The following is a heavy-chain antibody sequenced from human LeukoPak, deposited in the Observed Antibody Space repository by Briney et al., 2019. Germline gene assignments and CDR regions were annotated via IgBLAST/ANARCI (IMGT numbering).Heavy chain of an antibody. J-gene: IGHJ3*02. Sequence: ASVKVSCKASGYTFTGQYMHWVRQAPGRGLEWMGWINPNSGGTNYAQKFQGRVTMTRDTSISTAYMELSRLRSDDTAVYYCARDDYGVFDAFDIWGQGTMVTVSS. V-gene: IGHV1-2*02. CDR2: INPNSGGT. D-gene: IGHD4-17*01. CDR3: ARDDYGVFDAFDI. CDR1: GYTFTGQY.